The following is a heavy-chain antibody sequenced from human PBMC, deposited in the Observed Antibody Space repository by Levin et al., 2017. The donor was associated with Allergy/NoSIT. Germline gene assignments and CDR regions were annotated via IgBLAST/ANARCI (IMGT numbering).Heavy chain of an antibody. Sequence: PGGSLRLSCAVYGGSFSGYYWSWIRQPPGKGLEWIGEINHSGSTNYNPSLKSRVTISVDTSKNQFSLKLSSVTAADTAVYYCARGSSWYRTLGIRWFDPWGQGTLVTVSS. J-gene: IGHJ5*02. CDR3: ARGSSWYRTLGIRWFDP. CDR2: INHSGST. V-gene: IGHV4-34*01. D-gene: IGHD6-13*01. CDR1: GGSFSGYY.